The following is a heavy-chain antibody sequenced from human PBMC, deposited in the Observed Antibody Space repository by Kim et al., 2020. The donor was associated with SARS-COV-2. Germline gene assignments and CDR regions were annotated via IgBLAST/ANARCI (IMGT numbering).Heavy chain of an antibody. V-gene: IGHV3-7*03. Sequence: GGSLRLSCAVSGFTFSNYWMGWVRQAPGKGLEWVATMNEDGREKHYADSVEGRFTISRDNAKDSLFLQLNSLRAEDTAVYYCARDLGVCTGRICYSVFDYWGQGTWSPSPQ. CDR3: ARDLGVCTGRICYSVFDY. D-gene: IGHD2-15*01. J-gene: IGHJ4*02. CDR2: MNEDGREK. CDR1: GFTFSNYW.